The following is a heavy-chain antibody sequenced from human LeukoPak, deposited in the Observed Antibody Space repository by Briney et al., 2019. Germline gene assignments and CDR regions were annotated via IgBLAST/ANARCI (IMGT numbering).Heavy chain of an antibody. D-gene: IGHD4-23*01. V-gene: IGHV3-23*01. J-gene: IGHJ4*02. CDR1: GFTFSSYA. Sequence: GGPLRLSCAASGFTFSSYAMSWVRQAPGKGLEWVSAISGSGGSTYYADSVKGRFTISRDNSKNTLYLQMNSLRAEDTAVYYCAKDARSSTVGDYFDYWGQGTLVTVSS. CDR2: ISGSGGST. CDR3: AKDARSSTVGDYFDY.